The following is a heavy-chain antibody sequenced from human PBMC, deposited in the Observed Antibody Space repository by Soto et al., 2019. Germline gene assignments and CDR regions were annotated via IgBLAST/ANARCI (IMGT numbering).Heavy chain of an antibody. D-gene: IGHD3-3*01. Sequence: PSETLSLTCTVSVGSISSYYWSWIRQPPGKGLEWIGYIYYSGSTNYNPSLKSRVTISVDTSKNQFSLKLSSVTAADTAVYYCARRSGYQIDYWGQGTLVTVSS. CDR1: VGSISSYY. V-gene: IGHV4-59*08. J-gene: IGHJ4*02. CDR2: IYYSGST. CDR3: ARRSGYQIDY.